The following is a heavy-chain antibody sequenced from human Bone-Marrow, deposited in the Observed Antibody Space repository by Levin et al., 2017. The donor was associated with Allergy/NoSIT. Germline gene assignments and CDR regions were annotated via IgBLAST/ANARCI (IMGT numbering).Heavy chain of an antibody. Sequence: SETLSLTCTVSGGSISSGGYYWSWIRQQPGKGLEWIGYIYYSGNTYYNPSLKSRVMTSVDTSKNQFSLKVSSVTAADTAVYYCAREDGSTIDYWGQGILVTVSS. CDR3: AREDGSTIDY. CDR1: GGSISSGGYY. D-gene: IGHD1/OR15-1a*01. J-gene: IGHJ4*02. V-gene: IGHV4-31*03. CDR2: IYYSGNT.